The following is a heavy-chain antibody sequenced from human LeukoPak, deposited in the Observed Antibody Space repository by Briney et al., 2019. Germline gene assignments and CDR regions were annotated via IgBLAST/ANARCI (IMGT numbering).Heavy chain of an antibody. CDR1: GGTFSSYA. J-gene: IGHJ4*02. Sequence: SVKVSCKASGGTFSSYAISWVRQAPGQGLEWMGGIIPIFGTANYAQKFQGRVTITTDESTSTAYMELNSLRAEDTAVYYCASLGGRDGYNPFDYWGQGTLVTVSS. D-gene: IGHD5-24*01. CDR2: IIPIFGTA. V-gene: IGHV1-69*05. CDR3: ASLGGRDGYNPFDY.